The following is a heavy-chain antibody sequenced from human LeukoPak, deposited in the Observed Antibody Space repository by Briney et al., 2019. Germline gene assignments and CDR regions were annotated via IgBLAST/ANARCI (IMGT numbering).Heavy chain of an antibody. J-gene: IGHJ4*02. D-gene: IGHD3-22*01. CDR2: IWYDGSNI. Sequence: GTSLRLSCAASGLSFSSHGMHWVRQAPGKGLEWVAVIWYDGSNIYYTDSVKGRFTISRDNSKNTLYLQMNSLRAEDTALYYCARARNDYDSNGFSLLDYWGQGTLVTVSS. CDR3: ARARNDYDSNGFSLLDY. V-gene: IGHV3-33*01. CDR1: GLSFSSHG.